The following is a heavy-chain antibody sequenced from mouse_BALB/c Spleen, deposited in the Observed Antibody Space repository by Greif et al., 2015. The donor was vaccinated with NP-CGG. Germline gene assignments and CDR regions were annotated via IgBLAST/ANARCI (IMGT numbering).Heavy chain of an antibody. V-gene: IGHV14-3*02. CDR3: ARARPYYAMDY. CDR2: IDPANGNT. Sequence: EVQLQQSGAELVKPGASVKLSCTASGFNIKDTYMHWVKQRPEQGLEWIGRIDPANGNTKYDPKFQGKATITADTSSNTAYLQLSSLTSEDTAVYYCARARPYYAMDYWGQGTSGTVSS. CDR1: GFNIKDTY. D-gene: IGHD3-1*01. J-gene: IGHJ4*01.